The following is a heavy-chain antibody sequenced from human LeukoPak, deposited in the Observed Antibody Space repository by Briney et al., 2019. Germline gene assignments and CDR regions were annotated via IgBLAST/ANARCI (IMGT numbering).Heavy chain of an antibody. CDR2: IYSSGST. CDR1: GGSFSGYY. V-gene: IGHV4-30-4*08. D-gene: IGHD2-8*01. CDR3: ARDKVYSNWFDP. J-gene: IGHJ5*02. Sequence: SETLSLTCAVYGGSFSGYYWSWIRQPPGKGLEWIGYIYSSGSTYYNPPLKSRVTISVDTSKNHFSLKLSSVTAADTAVYYCARDKVYSNWFDPWGQGTLVTVSS.